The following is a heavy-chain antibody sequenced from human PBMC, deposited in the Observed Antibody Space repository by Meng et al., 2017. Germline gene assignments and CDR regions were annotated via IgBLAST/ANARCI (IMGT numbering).Heavy chain of an antibody. CDR2: IYSGGST. D-gene: IGHD6-19*01. V-gene: IGHV3-53*01. J-gene: IGHJ4*02. Sequence: VELGGSGGGVVQPGRSLRLSCAASGFSVTTSYMSWVRQAPGKGLEWVSVIYSGGSTYYADSVKGRFSISRDNSKNTLYLQMNSLRAEDTAVYFCARDSSSGWYHNYWGQGTLVTVSS. CDR1: GFSVTTSY. CDR3: ARDSSSGWYHNY.